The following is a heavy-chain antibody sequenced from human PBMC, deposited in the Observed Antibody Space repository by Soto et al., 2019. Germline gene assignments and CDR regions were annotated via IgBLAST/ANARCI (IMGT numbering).Heavy chain of an antibody. CDR1: GGSISSYY. Sequence: PSETLSLTCTVSGGSISSYYWSWIRQPPGKGLEWIGYIYYSGSTNYNPSLKSRVTISVDTSKNQFSLKLSSVTAADTAVYYCARGMRDYGDYEGYYYYMDVWGKGTTVTVSS. D-gene: IGHD4-17*01. J-gene: IGHJ6*03. V-gene: IGHV4-59*01. CDR3: ARGMRDYGDYEGYYYYMDV. CDR2: IYYSGST.